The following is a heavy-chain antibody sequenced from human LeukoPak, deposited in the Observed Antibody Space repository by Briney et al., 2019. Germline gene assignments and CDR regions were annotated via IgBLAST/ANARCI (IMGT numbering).Heavy chain of an antibody. J-gene: IGHJ4*02. V-gene: IGHV1-24*01. CDR2: FDPEDGET. Sequence: APVKLSCKVSGYTLTELSMHWVRQSPGKGLEWMGGFDPEDGETIYAQKFQGRVTMTEDTSTNTAYMELSSLRSEDTAVYYCRIAAAGNIDYWGQETLVTVSS. CDR1: GYTLTELS. CDR3: RIAAAGNIDY. D-gene: IGHD6-13*01.